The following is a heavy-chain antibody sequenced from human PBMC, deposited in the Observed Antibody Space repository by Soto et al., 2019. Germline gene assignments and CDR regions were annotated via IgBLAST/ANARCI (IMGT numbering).Heavy chain of an antibody. CDR3: AREVGYSSPFNWFDP. CDR2: IYSGGSA. CDR1: GFTVSSNY. V-gene: IGHV3-53*01. D-gene: IGHD6-13*01. J-gene: IGHJ5*02. Sequence: PGGSLRLSCAASGFTVSSNYMSWVRQAPGKGLEWVSVIYSGGSAYYADSVKGRFTISRDNSKNTLYLQMNSLRAEDTAVYYCAREVGYSSPFNWFDPWGQGTLVTVPQ.